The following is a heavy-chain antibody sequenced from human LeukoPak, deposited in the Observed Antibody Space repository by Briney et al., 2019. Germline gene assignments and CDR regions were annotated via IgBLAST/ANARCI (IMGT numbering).Heavy chain of an antibody. CDR3: ARVRRLYSSGYGNYFDY. CDR2: IYFNGNT. CDR1: GGSFSSYY. J-gene: IGHJ4*02. V-gene: IGHV4-34*01. Sequence: SETLSLTCAVYGGSFSSYYWSWIRQPPGKGLEWFGSIYFNGNTYYNPSLKSRVTISVDTSKNQFSLKLSSVSAADTAVYYCARVRRLYSSGYGNYFDYWGQGTLVTVSS. D-gene: IGHD3-22*01.